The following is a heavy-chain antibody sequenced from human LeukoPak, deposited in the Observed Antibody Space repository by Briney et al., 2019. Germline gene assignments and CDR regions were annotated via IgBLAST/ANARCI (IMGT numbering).Heavy chain of an antibody. CDR3: ASRNSGSYPDY. CDR1: GFTFSVYG. J-gene: IGHJ4*02. V-gene: IGHV3-21*01. Sequence: PGGTLRLSCAASGFTFSVYGMSWVRQAPGKGLEWVSAISGDGTYYADSVKGRFTISRDNAKNSLYLQMNSLRAEDTAVYYCASRNSGSYPDYWGQGTLVTVSS. D-gene: IGHD1-26*01. CDR2: ISGDGT.